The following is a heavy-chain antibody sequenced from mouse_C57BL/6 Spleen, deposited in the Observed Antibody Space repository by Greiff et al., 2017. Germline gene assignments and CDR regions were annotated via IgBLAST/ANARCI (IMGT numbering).Heavy chain of an antibody. V-gene: IGHV1-62-2*01. CDR1: GYTFTEYT. CDR2: FYPGSGSI. J-gene: IGHJ1*03. D-gene: IGHD2-2*01. Sequence: VQLQQSGAELVKPGASVKLSCKASGYTFTEYTIHWVKQRSGQGLEWIGWFYPGSGSIKYNEKFKDKATLTADKSSSTVYMGLSRLTSEDSAVYFCARHEDEVIYYGYDNWYFDVWGTGTTVTVSS. CDR3: ARHEDEVIYYGYDNWYFDV.